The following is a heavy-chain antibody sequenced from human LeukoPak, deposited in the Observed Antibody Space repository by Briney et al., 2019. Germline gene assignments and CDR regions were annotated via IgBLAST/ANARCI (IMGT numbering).Heavy chain of an antibody. D-gene: IGHD3-10*01. CDR1: GFTFSNYG. J-gene: IGHJ6*02. CDR2: IWYDGSNK. CDR3: ARDNQKHGSGSYYSDAMDV. V-gene: IGHV3-33*01. Sequence: GGSLRLSCVASGFTFSNYGIHWVRQAPGKGLEWVAVIWYDGSNKYYAASVRGRFTISRDNSKNTLYPQMNSLRAEDTAVYYCARDNQKHGSGSYYSDAMDVWGQGTTVTVSS.